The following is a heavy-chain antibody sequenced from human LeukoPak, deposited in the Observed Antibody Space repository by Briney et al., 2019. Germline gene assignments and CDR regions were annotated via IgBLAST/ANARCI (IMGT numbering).Heavy chain of an antibody. V-gene: IGHV3-30*14. CDR3: ARNQQWLFLRGLYYGMDV. CDR1: GFTFSSYA. D-gene: IGHD3-22*01. J-gene: IGHJ6*02. Sequence: GGSLRLSCAASGFTFSSYAMHWVRQAPGKGLEWVAVISYDGSNKYYADSVKGRFTISRDNSKNTLYLQMNSLRAEDTAVYYCARNQQWLFLRGLYYGMDVSGQGTTVTVSS. CDR2: ISYDGSNK.